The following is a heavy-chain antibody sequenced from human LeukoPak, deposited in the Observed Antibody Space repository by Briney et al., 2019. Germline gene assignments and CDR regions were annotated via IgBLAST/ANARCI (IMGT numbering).Heavy chain of an antibody. CDR3: AREQSGTRGWYTVDY. Sequence: GGSLRLSCAASGFTFSAYAITWVRQAPGEGLEWVSAIRGNSERTYYADSVRGRFTISRDNSKDTVYLQISSLRVEDTAVYYCAREQSGTRGWYTVDYWGQGTLVAVSS. CDR2: IRGNSERT. CDR1: GFTFSAYA. J-gene: IGHJ4*02. D-gene: IGHD6-19*01. V-gene: IGHV3-23*01.